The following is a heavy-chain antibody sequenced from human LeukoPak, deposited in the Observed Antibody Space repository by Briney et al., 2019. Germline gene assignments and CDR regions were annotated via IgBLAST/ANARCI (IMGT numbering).Heavy chain of an antibody. Sequence: PGGSLRLSCAASGFTFSSYSMNWVRQAPGKGLEWVSSISSSSSYIYYADSVKGRFTISRDNAKNSLYLQMNSLRAEDTAVYYCARDSFGGSCPNWFDPWGQGTLVTVSS. CDR1: GFTFSSYS. CDR2: ISSSSSYI. D-gene: IGHD2-15*01. V-gene: IGHV3-21*01. CDR3: ARDSFGGSCPNWFDP. J-gene: IGHJ5*02.